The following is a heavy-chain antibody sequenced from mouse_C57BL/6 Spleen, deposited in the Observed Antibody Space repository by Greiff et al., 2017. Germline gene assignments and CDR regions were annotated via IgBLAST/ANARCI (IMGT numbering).Heavy chain of an antibody. CDR2: INPGSGGT. CDR1: GYAFTNYL. V-gene: IGHV1-54*01. D-gene: IGHD1-2*01. J-gene: IGHJ3*01. Sequence: QVQLQPSGAELVRPGTSVKVSCKASGYAFTNYLIEWVKKRPGQGLAWIGVINPGSGGTNYNEKFKGKATLTADKSSSTAYMQLSSLTSEDSAVYFVARCDYGPWFAYGGQGTLVTVSA. CDR3: ARCDYGPWFAY.